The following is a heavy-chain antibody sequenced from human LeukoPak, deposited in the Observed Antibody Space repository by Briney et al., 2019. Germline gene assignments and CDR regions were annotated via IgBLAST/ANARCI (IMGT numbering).Heavy chain of an antibody. J-gene: IGHJ3*02. CDR2: IYSGGST. D-gene: IGHD4-23*01. CDR1: GFTVSSNY. V-gene: IGHV3-53*05. Sequence: PGGSLRLSCAASGFTVSSNYMSWVRQAPGKGLEWVSVIYSGGSTYYADSVKGRFTISRDNSKNTLYLQMNSLRAEDTAVYYCAKDTPVVTGAFDIWGQGTMVTVSS. CDR3: AKDTPVVTGAFDI.